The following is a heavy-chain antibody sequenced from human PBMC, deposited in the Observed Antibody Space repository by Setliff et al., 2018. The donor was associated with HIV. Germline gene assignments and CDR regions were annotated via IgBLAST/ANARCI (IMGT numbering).Heavy chain of an antibody. CDR1: GYSFTSYW. CDR2: IDPSNSNT. CDR3: ARLDTSGYSHYTFYGMDV. Sequence: GESLKISCKGSGYSFTSYWISWVRQMPGKGLEWMGRIDPSNSNTNYSPSFQGHVTISADKSISTAYLQWSSLKASDTATYYCARLDTSGYSHYTFYGMDVWGQGTTVTVSS. V-gene: IGHV5-10-1*01. J-gene: IGHJ6*02. D-gene: IGHD3-22*01.